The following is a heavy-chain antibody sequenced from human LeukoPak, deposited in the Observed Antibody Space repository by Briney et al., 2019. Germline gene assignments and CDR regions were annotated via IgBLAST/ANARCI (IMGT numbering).Heavy chain of an antibody. D-gene: IGHD3-10*01. Sequence: DPSETLSLTCTVSGGSISSSSYYWGWIRQPPGKGLEWIGSIYYSGSTYYNPSLKSRVTISVDTSKNQFSLKLSSVTAADTAVYYCARVRGRITMVRGVMPWAFDIWGQGTMVTVSS. CDR2: IYYSGST. CDR3: ARVRGRITMVRGVMPWAFDI. J-gene: IGHJ3*02. V-gene: IGHV4-39*07. CDR1: GGSISSSSYY.